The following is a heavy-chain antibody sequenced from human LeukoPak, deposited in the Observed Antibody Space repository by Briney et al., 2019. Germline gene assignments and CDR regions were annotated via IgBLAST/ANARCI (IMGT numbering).Heavy chain of an antibody. CDR1: GYTFISYG. J-gene: IGHJ3*02. Sequence: ASVKVSCKASGYTFISYGISWVRQAPGQGLEWMGWISAYNGNTNYAQRIQGRVTMTTDTSTSTANMELRSLRSDDTAVYYCARGVTTGAYDIWGQGTMVTVSS. CDR2: ISAYNGNT. CDR3: ARGVTTGAYDI. V-gene: IGHV1-18*01. D-gene: IGHD4-17*01.